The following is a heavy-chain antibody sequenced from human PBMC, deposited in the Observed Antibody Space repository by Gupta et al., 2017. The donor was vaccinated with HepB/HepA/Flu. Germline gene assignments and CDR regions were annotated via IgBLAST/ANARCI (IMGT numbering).Heavy chain of an antibody. CDR2: INHSGST. Sequence: QVQLQQWGAGLLKPSETLSLTCAVYGGSFSGYYWSWIRQPPGKGLEWIGEINHSGSTNYNPSLKSRVTISVDTSKNQFSLKLSSVTAADTAVYYCARELGVGALYVDYWGQGTLVTVSS. D-gene: IGHD1-26*01. J-gene: IGHJ4*02. CDR3: ARELGVGALYVDY. V-gene: IGHV4-34*01. CDR1: GGSFSGYY.